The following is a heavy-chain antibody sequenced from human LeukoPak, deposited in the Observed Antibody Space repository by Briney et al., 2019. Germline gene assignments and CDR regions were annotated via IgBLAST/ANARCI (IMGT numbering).Heavy chain of an antibody. CDR2: ISGSGGST. CDR3: AKYYGDYYYYYYMDV. CDR1: GFTFSSYA. D-gene: IGHD4-17*01. V-gene: IGHV3-23*01. J-gene: IGHJ6*03. Sequence: GGSLRLSCAASGFTFSSYAMSWVRQAPGKGLEWFSAISGSGGSTYYADSVKGRFTISRDNSKNTLYLQMNSLRAEDTAVYYCAKYYGDYYYYYYMDVWGKGTTVTVSS.